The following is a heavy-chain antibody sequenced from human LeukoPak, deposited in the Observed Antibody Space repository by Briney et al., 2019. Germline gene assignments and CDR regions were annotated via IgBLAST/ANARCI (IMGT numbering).Heavy chain of an antibody. CDR1: GFTFSSYG. J-gene: IGHJ5*02. D-gene: IGHD6-13*01. V-gene: IGHV3-33*01. CDR3: ARDFLGGIAAAGRWFDP. CDR2: IWYDGSNK. Sequence: GGSLRLSCAASGFTFSSYGVHWVRQAPGKGLEWVAVIWYDGSNKYYADSVKGRFTISRDNSKNTLYLQMNSLRAEDTAVYYCARDFLGGIAAAGRWFDPWGQGTLVTVSS.